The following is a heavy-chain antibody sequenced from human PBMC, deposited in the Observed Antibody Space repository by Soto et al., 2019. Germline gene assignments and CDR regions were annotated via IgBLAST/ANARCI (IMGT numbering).Heavy chain of an antibody. CDR1: GYSVTNKD. CDR3: ARTENFSPFNSTDS. D-gene: IGHD3-16*01. V-gene: IGHV1-8*01. J-gene: IGHJ5*01. Sequence: VVIACEACGYSVTNKDVGGLLQTTGQVLEWMGWMNPGSGDTGYAQKFQGRVTMTRDIPIATDYMELSSLRSDDTAIYYCARTENFSPFNSTDSSGQRNL. CDR2: MNPGSGDT.